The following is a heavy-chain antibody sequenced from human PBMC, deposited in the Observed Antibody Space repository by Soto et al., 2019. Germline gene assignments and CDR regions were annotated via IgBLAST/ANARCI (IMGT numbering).Heavy chain of an antibody. D-gene: IGHD2-21*02. CDR1: GGSISSYY. J-gene: IGHJ6*02. CDR2: IYTSGST. Sequence: SETLSLTCTASGGSISSYYWSWIRQPAGKGLEWIGRIYTSGSTNYNPSLKSRVTMSVDTSKNQFSLKLSSVTAADTAVYYCARGSHCGGDCYSGYYYYYGMDVWGQGTTVTVSS. V-gene: IGHV4-4*07. CDR3: ARGSHCGGDCYSGYYYYYGMDV.